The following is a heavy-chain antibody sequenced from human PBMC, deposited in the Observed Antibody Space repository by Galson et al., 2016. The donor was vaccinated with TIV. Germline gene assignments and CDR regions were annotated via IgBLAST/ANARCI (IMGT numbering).Heavy chain of an antibody. CDR1: GFTFGDYG. J-gene: IGHJ4*02. Sequence: SLRLSCAASGFTFGDYGMSWVRQAPGKGLEWIGFIRTRGYGESTEYAASVKGRFTMSRDDSKSIAYLQMNRLKTEDTAVYSRSRRVHLDYWGPGTLVTVSS. CDR2: IRTRGYGEST. CDR3: SRRVHLDY. V-gene: IGHV3-49*04.